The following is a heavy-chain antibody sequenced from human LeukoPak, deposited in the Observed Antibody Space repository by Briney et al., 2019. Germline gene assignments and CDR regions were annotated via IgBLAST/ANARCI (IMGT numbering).Heavy chain of an antibody. V-gene: IGHV4-59*11. J-gene: IGHJ4*02. CDR2: VFYPGST. CDR3: ASRPADSTWYGVFDY. D-gene: IGHD6-13*01. Sequence: PSETLSLTCTDSGGSINSHYWSWIRQPPGKGLEWIGYVFYPGSTNYNPSLKSRVTMSLDTSRDQFSLRLTSVTAADTAIYYCASRPADSTWYGVFDYWSQGTLVTVSS. CDR1: GGSINSHY.